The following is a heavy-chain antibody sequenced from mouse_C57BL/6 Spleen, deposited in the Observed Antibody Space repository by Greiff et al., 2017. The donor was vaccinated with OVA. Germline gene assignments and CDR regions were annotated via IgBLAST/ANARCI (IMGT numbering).Heavy chain of an antibody. Sequence: QVQLQQPGAELVKPGASVKLSCKASGYTFTSYWMHWVKQRPGQGLEWIGMIHPNSGSTNYNEKFKSKATLTVDKSSSTAYMQLSSLTSEDSAVYYCARDYYGSSPPYYFDDWGQGTTLTVSS. CDR3: ARDYYGSSPPYYFDD. CDR2: IHPNSGST. D-gene: IGHD1-1*01. J-gene: IGHJ2*01. V-gene: IGHV1-64*01. CDR1: GYTFTSYW.